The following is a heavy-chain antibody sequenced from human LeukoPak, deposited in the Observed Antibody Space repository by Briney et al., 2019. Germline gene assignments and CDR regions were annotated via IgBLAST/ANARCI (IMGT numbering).Heavy chain of an antibody. CDR3: ARHSLQLWSPFDY. V-gene: IGHV4-59*08. CDR2: IYYSGST. CDR1: GGSISSYY. Sequence: PSETLSLICTVSGGSISSYYWSWIRQPPGKGLVWVGYIYYSGSTNYNPSLNSRVTISVDTSKNQCSLKLSSVTAADTAVYYCARHSLQLWSPFDYWGQGTLVTVSS. J-gene: IGHJ4*02. D-gene: IGHD5-18*01.